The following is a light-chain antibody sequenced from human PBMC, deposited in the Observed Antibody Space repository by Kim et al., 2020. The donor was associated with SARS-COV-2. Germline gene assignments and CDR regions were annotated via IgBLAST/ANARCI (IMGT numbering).Light chain of an antibody. Sequence: DIQMTQSPSSLSASVGDRVTITCRASQGISNDLGWYQQKPGKAPKRLIYAASTLQSGVPSRFSGSGSGTEFTLTISSLQPEDFATYYCLQHNSQSALTFGGGTRVDIK. J-gene: IGKJ4*01. CDR1: QGISND. V-gene: IGKV1-17*01. CDR3: LQHNSQSALT. CDR2: AAS.